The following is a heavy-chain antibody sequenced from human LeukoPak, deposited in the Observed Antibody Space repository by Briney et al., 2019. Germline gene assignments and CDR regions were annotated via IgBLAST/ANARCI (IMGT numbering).Heavy chain of an antibody. CDR3: ARGVRFLEWLYYYYYGMDV. D-gene: IGHD3-3*01. Sequence: SETLSLTCTVSGGSISSYYWSWIRQPPGKGLEWIGYIYYSGSTNYNPSLKSRVTISVDTSKNQFSLKLSSVTAADTAVYYCARGVRFLEWLYYYYYGMDVWGQGTTVTVSS. CDR2: IYYSGST. J-gene: IGHJ6*02. CDR1: GGSISSYY. V-gene: IGHV4-59*12.